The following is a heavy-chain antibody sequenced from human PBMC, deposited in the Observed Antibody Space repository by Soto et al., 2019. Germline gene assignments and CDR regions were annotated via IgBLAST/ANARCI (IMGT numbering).Heavy chain of an antibody. CDR1: GGSISSSSYY. D-gene: IGHD5-18*01. V-gene: IGHV4-39*01. Sequence: QLQLQESGPGLVKPSETLSLTCTVSGGSISSSSYYWGWIRQPPGKGLEWIGSIYYSGSTYYNPSLKSRVTISVDTSKNQFSLKLSSVTAADTAVYYCARHRRGIQLWLLPYYFDYWGQGTLVTVSS. J-gene: IGHJ4*02. CDR3: ARHRRGIQLWLLPYYFDY. CDR2: IYYSGST.